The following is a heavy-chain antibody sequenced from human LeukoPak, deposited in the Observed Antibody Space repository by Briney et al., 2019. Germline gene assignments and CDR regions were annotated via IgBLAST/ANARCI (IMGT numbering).Heavy chain of an antibody. V-gene: IGHV3-30*02. CDR3: AKATGYLL. Sequence: GGSLRLSCAASGFTFSSYGMHWVRQAPGKGLEWVAFIRYDGSNKYYADSVKGRFTISRDNSENTLFLRMNSLRAEDTAVYYCAKATGYLLWGQGTLVIVSS. J-gene: IGHJ4*02. CDR1: GFTFSSYG. D-gene: IGHD1-14*01. CDR2: IRYDGSNK.